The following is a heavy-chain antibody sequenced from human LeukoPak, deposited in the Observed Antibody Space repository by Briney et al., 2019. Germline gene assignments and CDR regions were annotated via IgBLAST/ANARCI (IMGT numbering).Heavy chain of an antibody. CDR1: GGTFSNDV. Sequence: SVKGSCKASGGTFSNDVVIWVRQAPGQGLEWMGRSSPMFGTTNYAQKFQGRVTITTDESTGTVYMELSSLRSEHVSVYYCARVGAKSDDAFDIWGQETMVTVSS. CDR3: ARVGAKSDDAFDI. CDR2: SSPMFGTT. V-gene: IGHV1-69*05. J-gene: IGHJ3*02.